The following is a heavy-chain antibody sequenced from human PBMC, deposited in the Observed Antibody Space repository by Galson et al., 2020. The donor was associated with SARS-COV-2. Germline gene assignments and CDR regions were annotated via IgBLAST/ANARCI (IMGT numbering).Heavy chain of an antibody. CDR2: ISYDGIKK. CDR1: GFTFSSYG. J-gene: IGHJ4*02. D-gene: IGHD6-19*01. Sequence: GGSLRLSCAASGFTFSSYGMHWVRPTPGKGLAWVAPISYDGIKKYYPDSVKGRLTISRDNSKNTLYLQMNSLKAEDTAVYYCAKLKISVAGTFDYWGQGTLVIVSS. CDR3: AKLKISVAGTFDY. V-gene: IGHV3-30*18.